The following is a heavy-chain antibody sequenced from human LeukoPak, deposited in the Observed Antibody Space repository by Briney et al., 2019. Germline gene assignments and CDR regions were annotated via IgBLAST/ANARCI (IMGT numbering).Heavy chain of an antibody. CDR3: ARVYRPSAGGVFDSSGNALDI. V-gene: IGHV1-2*02. CDR2: INPNSGGT. Sequence: ASVKVSCQASGYTFTGYYIHWVRQAPGQGLEWMGWINPNSGGTNYPLKFLGRVTMTRDTSISTAYMELSRLRSDDTAVYYCARVYRPSAGGVFDSSGNALDIWGQGTMVTVSS. D-gene: IGHD3-22*01. J-gene: IGHJ3*02. CDR1: GYTFTGYY.